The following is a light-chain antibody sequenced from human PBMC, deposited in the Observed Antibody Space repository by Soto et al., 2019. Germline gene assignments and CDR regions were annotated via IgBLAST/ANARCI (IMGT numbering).Light chain of an antibody. V-gene: IGKV1-5*01. Sequence: DIQMTQSPSTLSASVGDRVTITCRASQSISSWLAWYQQKPGKAPKLLIYDASSLESGVPSRFSGSGSGTEFTLTISSLPPDDFATYYCQQYGGTFGQGTKLEIK. CDR3: QQYGGT. CDR1: QSISSW. J-gene: IGKJ2*02. CDR2: DAS.